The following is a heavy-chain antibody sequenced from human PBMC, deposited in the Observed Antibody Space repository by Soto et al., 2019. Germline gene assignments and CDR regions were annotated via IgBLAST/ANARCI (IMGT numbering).Heavy chain of an antibody. J-gene: IGHJ6*02. Sequence: TXSLSFRASGFTFSSYGMHWVRQAPGKGLEWVAVISYDGRNKYYADSVKGRFTISRDNSKNTLYLQMSSLRAEDTAVYYCVKDGSSGWPYYYGLDVWGQGTTVTVSS. D-gene: IGHD6-19*01. CDR3: VKDGSSGWPYYYGLDV. CDR1: GFTFSSYG. CDR2: ISYDGRNK. V-gene: IGHV3-30*18.